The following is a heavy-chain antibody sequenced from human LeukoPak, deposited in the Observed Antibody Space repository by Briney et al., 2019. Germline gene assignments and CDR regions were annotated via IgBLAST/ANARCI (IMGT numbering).Heavy chain of an antibody. J-gene: IGHJ3*02. CDR1: GFTFSSYW. Sequence: QPGGSLRLSCAPSGFTFSSYWMSWVRQAPGKGLEWVANIKQDGSEKYYVDSVKGRFTISRDNAKNSLYLQMNSLRAEDTAVYYCARLDSASSRGDAFHIWGQGTMVTVSS. V-gene: IGHV3-7*01. CDR3: ARLDSASSRGDAFHI. D-gene: IGHD1-26*01. CDR2: IKQDGSEK.